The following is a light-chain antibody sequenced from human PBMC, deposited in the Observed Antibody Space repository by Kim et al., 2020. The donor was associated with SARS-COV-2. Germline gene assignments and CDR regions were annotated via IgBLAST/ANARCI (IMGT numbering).Light chain of an antibody. J-gene: IGKJ4*01. Sequence: AVGDRVTIACRASQSISTYLNWDQQKPGKAPKLLIYAASSLQSGVPSRFSGSGSGTDFTLTISSLQPEDFATYYCQQSHTTPVLTFGGGTKVDIK. CDR2: AAS. CDR3: QQSHTTPVLT. CDR1: QSISTY. V-gene: IGKV1-39*01.